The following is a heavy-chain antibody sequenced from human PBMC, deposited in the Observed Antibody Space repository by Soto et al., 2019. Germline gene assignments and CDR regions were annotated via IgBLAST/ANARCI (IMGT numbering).Heavy chain of an antibody. CDR3: ARDSPIGSAFSGYDAIDY. J-gene: IGHJ4*02. CDR1: GGTFSTST. Sequence: QVQLVQSGAEVKKPGSSVKVSCKASGGTFSTSTFTWVRQAPGQGLEWMGRIIPILEVADYAQEFQGRVTITADKSTSTAYMELSSLKSEDTAVYYCARDSPIGSAFSGYDAIDYWGQGTLVTVSS. CDR2: IIPILEVA. D-gene: IGHD5-12*01. V-gene: IGHV1-69*08.